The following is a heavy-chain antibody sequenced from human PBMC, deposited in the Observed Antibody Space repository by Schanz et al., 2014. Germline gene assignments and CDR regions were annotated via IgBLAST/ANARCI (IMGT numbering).Heavy chain of an antibody. CDR1: GGSISSSDW. J-gene: IGHJ6*02. CDR3: ARDFDDRRRYGSGYCLGDCMDV. V-gene: IGHV3-11*05. CDR2: ISSGSSYA. D-gene: IGHD3-10*01. Sequence: QVLLQESGPVLVKPSETLSLTCTVSGGSISSSDWWSWVRQPPGKGLEWVSDISSGSSYANYADSVKGRFTISRDNAKNSLYLQMNSLRAEDTAVYYCARDFDDRRRYGSGYCLGDCMDVWGQGTTVTVSS.